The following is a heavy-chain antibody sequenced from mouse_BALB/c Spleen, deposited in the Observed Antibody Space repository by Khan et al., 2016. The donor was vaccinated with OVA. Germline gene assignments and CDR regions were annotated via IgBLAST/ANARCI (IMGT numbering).Heavy chain of an antibody. CDR1: GFSLNSYG. D-gene: IGHD1-1*01. CDR2: IWAGGST. J-gene: IGHJ3*01. Sequence: QVQLQQPGPGLVAPSQTLSITCTVSGFSLNSYGVHWVRQPPGKGLEWLGVIWAGGSTNHNSALMSRLSISKDNSKSQVFLKMNSLQTDDTAMYXCARAFYYGAWFAYWGQGTLVTVSA. CDR3: ARAFYYGAWFAY. V-gene: IGHV2-9*02.